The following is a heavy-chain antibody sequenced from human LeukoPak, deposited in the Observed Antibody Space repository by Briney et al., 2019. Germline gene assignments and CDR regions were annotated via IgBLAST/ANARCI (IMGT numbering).Heavy chain of an antibody. J-gene: IGHJ1*01. V-gene: IGHV5-51*01. CDR2: IYPRDSDT. Sequence: PGESLKISCAASGYSITSCRIGWLRQMPGKGLEWMGIIYPRDSDTRYSPSFQGQVTISADKSISTAYLQWSSLKASDTAMYYSARPEILWLRAALQHGGQGTLVTVSS. D-gene: IGHD3-16*01. CDR3: ARPEILWLRAALQH. CDR1: GYSITSCR.